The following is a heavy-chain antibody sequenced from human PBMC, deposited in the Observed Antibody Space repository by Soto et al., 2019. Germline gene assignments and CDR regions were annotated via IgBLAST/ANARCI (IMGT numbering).Heavy chain of an antibody. J-gene: IGHJ6*02. CDR2: IIPIFGTA. Sequence: RASVKVSCKASGGTFSSYAISWVRQAPGQGLEWMGGIIPIFGTANYAQKFQGRVTITADESTSTAYMELSSLRSEDTAVYYCARVGYCSSTSCEPFYGMDVWGQGTTVTVSS. CDR1: GGTFSSYA. CDR3: ARVGYCSSTSCEPFYGMDV. D-gene: IGHD2-2*01. V-gene: IGHV1-69*13.